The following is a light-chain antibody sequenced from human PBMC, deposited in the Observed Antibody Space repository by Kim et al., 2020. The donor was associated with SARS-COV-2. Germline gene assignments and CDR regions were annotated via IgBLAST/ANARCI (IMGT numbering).Light chain of an antibody. J-gene: IGKJ5*01. Sequence: PGKKSPRPCRASQSVSPNLAWYQHTPGPAPRLLIFGASTRATGVPARFSGSGSGTEFTLSISSLQSEDFAVYYCQQYDIWPPITFGQGTRLEIK. CDR3: QQYDIWPPIT. CDR2: GAS. V-gene: IGKV3-15*01. CDR1: QSVSPN.